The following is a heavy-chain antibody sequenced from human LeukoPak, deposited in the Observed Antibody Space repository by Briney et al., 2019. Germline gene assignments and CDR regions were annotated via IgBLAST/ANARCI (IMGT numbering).Heavy chain of an antibody. D-gene: IGHD3-10*01. CDR3: ARALGSGVSGSYSFFGY. CDR2: INRNGGTT. Sequence: PGGSLRLSCAASGFTFDDYGMSWVRQAPGKGLEWVSGINRNGGTTGYADSVKGRFTISRDNAKNSLYLQMNSLRAEDTALYYCARALGSGVSGSYSFFGYWGQGTLVTVSS. V-gene: IGHV3-20*04. CDR1: GFTFDDYG. J-gene: IGHJ4*02.